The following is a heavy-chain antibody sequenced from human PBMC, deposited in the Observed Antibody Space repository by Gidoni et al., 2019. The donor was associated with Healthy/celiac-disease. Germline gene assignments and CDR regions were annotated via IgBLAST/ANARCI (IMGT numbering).Heavy chain of an antibody. J-gene: IGHJ6*02. D-gene: IGHD3-16*01. CDR1: GSTVSSNY. CDR3: AGGVASAPYYYYYGMDV. Sequence: EVQLVEYGGGLVQPGGSLRLSCAASGSTVSSNYMSWVRQAPGKGLEWVSVIYSGGSTYYADSVKGRFTISRHNSKNTLYLQMNSLRAEDTAVYYCAGGVASAPYYYYYGMDVWGQGTTVTVSS. V-gene: IGHV3-53*04. CDR2: IYSGGST.